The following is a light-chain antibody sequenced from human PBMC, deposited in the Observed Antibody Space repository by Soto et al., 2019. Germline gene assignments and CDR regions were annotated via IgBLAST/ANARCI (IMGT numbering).Light chain of an antibody. CDR2: DAS. CDR3: QQRSNWPPEWT. Sequence: VVLTECPVTLSLSPWQRAKISCRAIQSISSNLAWYQQKPGQAPRLLISDASNRATGIPARFSGSGSGTDFTLTISSLEPEDFGVYYCQQRSNWPPEWTFGQGTKVDIK. CDR1: QSISSN. J-gene: IGKJ1*01. V-gene: IGKV3-11*01.